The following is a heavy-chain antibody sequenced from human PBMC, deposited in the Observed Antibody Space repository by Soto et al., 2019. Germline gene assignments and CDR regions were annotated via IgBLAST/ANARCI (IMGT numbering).Heavy chain of an antibody. J-gene: IGHJ6*02. V-gene: IGHV2-70*01. CDR3: ARTYYDTPGGMDV. Sequence: SGLRGEPTQTLTLTCTFSGFSLSTSGMCVSWIRQPPGKALEWLALIDWDDDKYYSTSLKTRLTISKDTSKNQVVLTMTNMDPVDTATYYCARTYYDTPGGMDVWGQGTTVTVSS. CDR2: IDWDDDK. D-gene: IGHD3-3*01. CDR1: GFSLSTSGMC.